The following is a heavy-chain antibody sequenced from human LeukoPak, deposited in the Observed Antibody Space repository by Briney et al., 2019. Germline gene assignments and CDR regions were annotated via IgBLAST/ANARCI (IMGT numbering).Heavy chain of an antibody. Sequence: PPGGSLRLSCAASGFTFSSYAMHWVRQAPGKGLEWVAVISYDGSNKYYADSVKGRFTISRDNSKNTLYLQMNSLRAEDTAVYYCAKFVLTVVPAAVDYGMDVWGQGTTVTVSS. CDR3: AKFVLTVVPAAVDYGMDV. J-gene: IGHJ6*02. CDR2: ISYDGSNK. CDR1: GFTFSSYA. V-gene: IGHV3-30-3*02. D-gene: IGHD2-2*01.